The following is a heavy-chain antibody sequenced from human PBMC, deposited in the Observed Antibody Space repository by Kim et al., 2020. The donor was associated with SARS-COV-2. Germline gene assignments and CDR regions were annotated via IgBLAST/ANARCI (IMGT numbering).Heavy chain of an antibody. Sequence: ANYAQKFQGRVTITADESTSTAYMELSSLRSEDTAVYYCARVGDFWSLTDWGQGTLVTVSS. V-gene: IGHV1-69*01. D-gene: IGHD3-3*01. CDR2: A. CDR3: ARVGDFWSLTD. J-gene: IGHJ4*02.